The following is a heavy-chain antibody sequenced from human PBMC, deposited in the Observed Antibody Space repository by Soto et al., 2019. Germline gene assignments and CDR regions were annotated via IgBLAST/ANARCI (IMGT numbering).Heavy chain of an antibody. V-gene: IGHV4-34*01. J-gene: IGHJ6*02. CDR3: ARGSGYYYYYGMDV. CDR1: GGSFSGYY. Sequence: SETLSLTCAVYGGSFSGYYWSWIRQPPGKGLEWIGEINHSGSTNYNPSLKSRVTISVDTSKNQFSLKLSSVTAADTAVYYCARGSGYYYYYGMDVWGQGTTVTVSS. D-gene: IGHD3-3*01. CDR2: INHSGST.